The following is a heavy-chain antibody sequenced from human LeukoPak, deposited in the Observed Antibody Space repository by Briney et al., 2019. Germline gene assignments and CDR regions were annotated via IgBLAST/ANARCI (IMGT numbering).Heavy chain of an antibody. Sequence: GGSLRLSCVAPGFSFSTYNMNWVRQAPGMNLEWVSYITSGSDTIYCADSVKGRFTISRDNARNSLYLQMSSLRADDTAVYYCTRTFDSWGQGTLVTVSS. CDR3: TRTFDS. CDR2: ITSGSDTI. V-gene: IGHV3-48*01. CDR1: GFSFSTYN. J-gene: IGHJ4*02.